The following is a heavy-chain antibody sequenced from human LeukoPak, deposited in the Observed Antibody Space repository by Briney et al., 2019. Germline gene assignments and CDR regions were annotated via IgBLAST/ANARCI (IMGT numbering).Heavy chain of an antibody. J-gene: IGHJ4*02. V-gene: IGHV3-30*03. CDR3: ARVDSSSLTQDY. D-gene: IGHD6-13*01. CDR2: ISDHGSEK. CDR1: GFTFSNYA. Sequence: PGGSLRLSCAASGFTFSNYAMHWVRQAPGKGLEWVAVISDHGSEKYYADSVRGRFTISRDNAKNSLFLQMNSLRAEDTAVYYCARVDSSSLTQDYWGQGILVIVSS.